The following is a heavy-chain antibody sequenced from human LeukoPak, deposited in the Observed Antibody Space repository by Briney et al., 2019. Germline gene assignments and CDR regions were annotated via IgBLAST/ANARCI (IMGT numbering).Heavy chain of an antibody. V-gene: IGHV1-3*01. CDR2: INAGNGNT. Sequence: ASVKVSCKASGYTFTSYAMHWVRQAPGQRLEWMGWINAGNGNTKYSRKFQGRVTITRDTPASTAYMELSSLRSEDKAVYYCAGQYYDFWSGLHYYYYYGMDVWGQGTTVTVSS. J-gene: IGHJ6*02. CDR1: GYTFTSYA. D-gene: IGHD3-3*01. CDR3: AGQYYDFWSGLHYYYYYGMDV.